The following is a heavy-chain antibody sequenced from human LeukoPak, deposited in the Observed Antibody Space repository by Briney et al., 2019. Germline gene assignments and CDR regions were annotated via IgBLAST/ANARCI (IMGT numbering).Heavy chain of an antibody. J-gene: IGHJ4*02. Sequence: GGSLRLSCAASGFTFSSYGMHWVRQAPGKGLEWVSAISGSGGSTYYADSVKGRFTISRDNSKNTLYLQMNSLRAEDTAVYYCAKIMVRGVIITSGFDYWGQGTLVTVSS. CDR2: ISGSGGST. CDR1: GFTFSSYG. V-gene: IGHV3-23*01. D-gene: IGHD3-10*01. CDR3: AKIMVRGVIITSGFDY.